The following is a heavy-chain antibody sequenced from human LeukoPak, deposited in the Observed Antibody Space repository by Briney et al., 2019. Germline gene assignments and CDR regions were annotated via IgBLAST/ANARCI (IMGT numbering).Heavy chain of an antibody. CDR1: GGSISNSIYY. CDR2: IYYSGST. V-gene: IGHV4-39*07. J-gene: IGHJ4*02. D-gene: IGHD4-23*01. CDR3: ARDLLNEGNHLDY. Sequence: SETLSLTCTVSGGSISNSIYYWGWIRQPPGKGLEWIGSIYYSGSTYYNPSLKSRVTISVDTSKNQFSLKLSSVTAADTAVYYCARDLLNEGNHLDYWGQGTLVTVSS.